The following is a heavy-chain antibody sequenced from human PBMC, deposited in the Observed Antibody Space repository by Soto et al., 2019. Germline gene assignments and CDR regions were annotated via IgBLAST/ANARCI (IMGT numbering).Heavy chain of an antibody. V-gene: IGHV3-21*01. D-gene: IGHD2-2*01. CDR1: GFTFSSYS. Sequence: GGSLRLSCAASGFTFSSYSMNWVRQAPGKGLEWVSSISSSSSYIYYADSVKGRFTISRDNAKNSLYLQMNSLRAEDTAVYYCASGWGSSSTFYYYYMDVWGKGTTVTVSS. CDR3: ASGWGSSSTFYYYYMDV. CDR2: ISSSSSYI. J-gene: IGHJ6*03.